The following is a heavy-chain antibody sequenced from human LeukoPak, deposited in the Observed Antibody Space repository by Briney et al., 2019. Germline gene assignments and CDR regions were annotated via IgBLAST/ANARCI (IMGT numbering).Heavy chain of an antibody. CDR1: GGSITSYY. J-gene: IGHJ4*02. CDR2: IYYSGST. Sequence: SETLSLTCTVSGGSITSYYWSWIRQPPGKGLEWIGNIYYSGSTNYNPSLKSRVTISVDTSKNQFSLKVSSVTAADTAVYYCARHTDYSSSFNYWGQGTLVTVSS. V-gene: IGHV4-59*01. D-gene: IGHD6-13*01. CDR3: ARHTDYSSSFNY.